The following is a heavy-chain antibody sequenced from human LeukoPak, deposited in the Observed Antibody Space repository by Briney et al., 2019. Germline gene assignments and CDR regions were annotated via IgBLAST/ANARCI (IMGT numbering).Heavy chain of an antibody. V-gene: IGHV3-21*01. CDR3: AKGEYGSGSYHIDY. Sequence: PGGSLRLSCAASGFTFSSYSMNWVGQAPGKGLEWVSFISSSSSYIYYADSVKGRFTISRDNAKNSLYLQMNSLRAEDTAVSYCAKGEYGSGSYHIDYWGQGTLVTVSA. CDR1: GFTFSSYS. D-gene: IGHD3-10*01. J-gene: IGHJ4*02. CDR2: ISSSSSYI.